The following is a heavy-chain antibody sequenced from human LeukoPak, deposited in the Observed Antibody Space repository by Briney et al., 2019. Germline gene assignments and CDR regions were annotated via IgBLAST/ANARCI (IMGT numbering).Heavy chain of an antibody. Sequence: GGSLRLSCAASGFTFSTYWTSWVRQAPGKGLEWVANINEDGSEKYYGDSVKGRFTISRDNAKNSVYLQMNSLRAEDTAVYYCARDALLRGGIDYWGQGTLATVSS. D-gene: IGHD3-10*01. CDR3: ARDALLRGGIDY. CDR1: GFTFSTYW. V-gene: IGHV3-7*01. J-gene: IGHJ4*02. CDR2: INEDGSEK.